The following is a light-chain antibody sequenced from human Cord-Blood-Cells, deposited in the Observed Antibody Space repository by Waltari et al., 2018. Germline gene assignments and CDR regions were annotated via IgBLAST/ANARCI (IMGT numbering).Light chain of an antibody. CDR2: EGS. J-gene: IGLJ1*01. CDR3: CSYAGSSTYV. V-gene: IGLV2-23*01. CDR1: SSDVGSYNI. Sequence: QSALTQPASVSGSPGQSNTISCTGTSSDVGSYNIVSWYQQHPGKAPKLMIYEGSKRPSGVSNRFSGSKSGNTASLTISGLQAEDEADYYCCSYAGSSTYVFGTGTKVTVL.